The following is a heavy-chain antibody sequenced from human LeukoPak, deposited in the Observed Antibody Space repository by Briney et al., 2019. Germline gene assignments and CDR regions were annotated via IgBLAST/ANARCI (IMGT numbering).Heavy chain of an antibody. CDR1: GGTFSSYA. V-gene: IGHV1-69*01. J-gene: IGHJ4*02. CDR3: AKGRSGYDHYYFHY. CDR2: IIPIFGTA. Sequence: ASVKVSCKASGGTFSSYAISWVRQAPGQGLEWMGGIIPIFGTANYAQKFQGRVTITADESTSTAYMELSSLRAEDTAVYYCAKGRSGYDHYYFHYRGQGTLVTVSS. D-gene: IGHD5-12*01.